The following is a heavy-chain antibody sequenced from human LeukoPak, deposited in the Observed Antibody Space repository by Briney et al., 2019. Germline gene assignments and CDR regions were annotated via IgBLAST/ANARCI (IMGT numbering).Heavy chain of an antibody. CDR1: GGSISSSSYY. D-gene: IGHD3-16*02. CDR3: ARVEYDYVWGSYRQYYFDY. Sequence: SETLSLTCTVSGGSISSSSYYWDWIRQPPGKGLEWIGSIYYSGSTYYNPSLKSRVTISVDTSKNQFSLKLSSVTAADTAVYYCARVEYDYVWGSYRQYYFDYWGQGTLVTVSS. J-gene: IGHJ4*02. CDR2: IYYSGST. V-gene: IGHV4-39*01.